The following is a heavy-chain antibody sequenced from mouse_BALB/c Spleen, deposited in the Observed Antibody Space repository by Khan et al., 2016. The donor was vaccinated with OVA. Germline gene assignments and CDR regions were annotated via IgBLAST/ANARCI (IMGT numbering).Heavy chain of an antibody. Sequence: EVQLQESGPGLVKPSPSLSLTCTVTGYSITTDYAWNWIRQFPGNKLEWMGYISYSGTTKYNPSLKSRISITRDTSKNQFFLQLKSVTTEDTARYYCARIYGGDFDYWGQGTILTVSS. V-gene: IGHV3-2*02. CDR2: ISYSGTT. CDR3: ARIYGGDFDY. CDR1: GYSITTDYA. J-gene: IGHJ2*01. D-gene: IGHD1-1*01.